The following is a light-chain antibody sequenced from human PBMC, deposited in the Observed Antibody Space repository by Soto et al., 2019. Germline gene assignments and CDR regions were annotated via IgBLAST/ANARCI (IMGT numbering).Light chain of an antibody. CDR2: EGS. V-gene: IGLV2-23*01. J-gene: IGLJ2*01. CDR1: SSDVASYNL. CDR3: CSYAGNTFVV. Sequence: QSALTQPASVSASPGQSITISCTGTSSDVASYNLVSWYQQHPGKAPKLMIYEGSKRPSGVSNRFSGSKSGNTASLTISGLQAEDEADYYCCSYAGNTFVVFGGGTKVTVL.